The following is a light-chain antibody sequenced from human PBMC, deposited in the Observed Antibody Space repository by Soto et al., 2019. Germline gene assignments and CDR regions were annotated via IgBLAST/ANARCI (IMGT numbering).Light chain of an antibody. CDR2: SAS. J-gene: IGKJ2*01. Sequence: DIVMTQSPDSLAVSLGERATINCKSSQSVLYGRNNKSYLVWYQQKPGQPPKLLIYSASTRESGVPDRFSGSGSGKDFTLTISSLQAEDVAVYYCQQSYSAPYTFGQGTKLEIK. V-gene: IGKV4-1*01. CDR1: QSVLYGRNNKSY. CDR3: QQSYSAPYT.